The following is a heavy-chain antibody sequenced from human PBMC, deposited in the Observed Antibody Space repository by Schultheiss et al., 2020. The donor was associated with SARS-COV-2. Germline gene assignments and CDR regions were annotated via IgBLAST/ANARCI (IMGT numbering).Heavy chain of an antibody. CDR3: ARDLRFGELTLGYYYYYMDV. Sequence: SETLSLTCTVSGGSISSYYWSWIRQPPGKGLEWIGSIYHSGSTNYNPSLKSRVTISVDTSKNQFSLKLSSVTAADTAVYYCARDLRFGELTLGYYYYYMDVWGKGTTVTVSS. D-gene: IGHD3-10*01. V-gene: IGHV4-59*12. J-gene: IGHJ6*03. CDR1: GGSISSYY. CDR2: IYHSGST.